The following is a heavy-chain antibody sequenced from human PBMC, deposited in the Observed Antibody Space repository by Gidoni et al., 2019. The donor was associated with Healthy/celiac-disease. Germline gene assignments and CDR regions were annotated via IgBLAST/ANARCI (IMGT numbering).Heavy chain of an antibody. Sequence: EVQLLESGGGLVQPGWSLRLSCAASGFTFSSYAMSWVRQAPGKGLEWVSAISGSGGSTYYADSVKGRFTISRDNSKNTLYLQMNSLRAEDTAVYYCAKSGDYYDSFGLGYWGQGTLVTVSS. CDR3: AKSGDYYDSFGLGY. J-gene: IGHJ4*02. D-gene: IGHD3-22*01. V-gene: IGHV3-23*01. CDR2: ISGSGGST. CDR1: GFTFSSYA.